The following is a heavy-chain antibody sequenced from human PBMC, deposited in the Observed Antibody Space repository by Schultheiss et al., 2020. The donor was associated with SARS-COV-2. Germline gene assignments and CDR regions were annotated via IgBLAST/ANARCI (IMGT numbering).Heavy chain of an antibody. V-gene: IGHV3-11*04. D-gene: IGHD5-18*01. CDR3: AREKTWIQLWEPFTHYGMDV. J-gene: IGHJ6*02. CDR2: ISSSGSTI. CDR1: GFTFSDYY. Sequence: GGSLRLSCAASGFTFSDYYMSWIRQAPGKGLEWVSYISSSGSTIYYADSVKGRFTISRDNAKNSLYLQMNSLRAEDTAVYYCAREKTWIQLWEPFTHYGMDVWGQGTTVTVSS.